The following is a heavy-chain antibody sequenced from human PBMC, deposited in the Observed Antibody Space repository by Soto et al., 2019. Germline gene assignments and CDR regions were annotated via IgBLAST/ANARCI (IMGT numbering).Heavy chain of an antibody. D-gene: IGHD2-15*01. V-gene: IGHV3-7*01. J-gene: IGHJ4*02. CDR3: ARAVVAAILIDY. CDR1: GFTFISYW. CDR2: IKQDGSEK. Sequence: GGSLRLSCAASGFTFISYWMSWVLQAPGKGLEWVANIKQDGSEKYYVDSVKGRFTISRDNAKNSLYLQMNSLRAEDTAVYYCARAVVAAILIDYWGQGTLVTVSS.